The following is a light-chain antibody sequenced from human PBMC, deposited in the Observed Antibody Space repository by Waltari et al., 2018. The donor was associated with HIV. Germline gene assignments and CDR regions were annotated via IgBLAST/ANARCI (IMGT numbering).Light chain of an antibody. CDR3: SSYTTTTTIL. J-gene: IGLJ3*02. V-gene: IGLV2-14*01. Sequence: QSALIQPASVSGSPGQSITISCTRTNSDLGGYNYVSWYQQHPGKAPNLLIYEVTHRPSGISYRFSGSKSGNTASMTISGLQAEDEADYYCSSYTTTTTILFGGGTKVTVL. CDR2: EVT. CDR1: NSDLGGYNY.